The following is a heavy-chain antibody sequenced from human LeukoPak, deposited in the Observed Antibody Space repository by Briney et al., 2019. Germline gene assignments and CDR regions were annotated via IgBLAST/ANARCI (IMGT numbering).Heavy chain of an antibody. Sequence: PSETLSLTCTVSGGSISSYYWSWIRQPPGKGLEWIGYIYTSGSTNYNPSLKSRVTISVDTSKNQFSLKLSSVTAADTAVYYCAGLLYSNLDYWGQGTLVTVSS. V-gene: IGHV4-4*09. CDR1: GGSISSYY. CDR3: AGLLYSNLDY. CDR2: IYTSGST. D-gene: IGHD4-11*01. J-gene: IGHJ4*02.